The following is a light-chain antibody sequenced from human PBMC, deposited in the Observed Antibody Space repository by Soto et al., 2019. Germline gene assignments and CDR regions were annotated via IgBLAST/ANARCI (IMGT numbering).Light chain of an antibody. CDR2: DVN. CDR3: CSYAGSYTGV. CDR1: SGDVGGYSY. J-gene: IGLJ3*02. Sequence: QSALTQPRAVSGSPGQSVTISCTGTSGDVGGYSYVSWYQQHPGKAPKVMIYDVNKRSSGVPDRFSGSKSGNTASLTISGLQAEDEADYYCCSYAGSYTGVFGGGTKLTVL. V-gene: IGLV2-11*01.